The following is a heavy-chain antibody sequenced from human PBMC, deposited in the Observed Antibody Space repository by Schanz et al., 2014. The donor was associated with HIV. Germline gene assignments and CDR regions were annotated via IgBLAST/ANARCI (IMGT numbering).Heavy chain of an antibody. Sequence: LVQSGPEVRKPGTSVTVSCKASGYTFTSYGINWVRQAPGQGLEWMGWISAYNGNTNYAQKLQGRVTMTTDTSTSTAYMDLRSLRSDDTAVYYCARGAAEMATMTPWRYWGQGTLVTVSS. CDR1: GYTFTSYG. J-gene: IGHJ4*02. V-gene: IGHV1-18*01. D-gene: IGHD5-12*01. CDR3: ARGAAEMATMTPWRY. CDR2: ISAYNGNT.